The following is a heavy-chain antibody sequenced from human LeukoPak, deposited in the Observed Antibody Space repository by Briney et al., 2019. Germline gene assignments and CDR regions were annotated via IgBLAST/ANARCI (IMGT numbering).Heavy chain of an antibody. Sequence: GESLKISCKGSGYSFTSYWIGWVRQMPGKGLEWMGIIYPDDSDTRYSPSFQGQVTISADKSISTAYLQWSSLKASDTAMYYCARSYYYDDSGYSFRVLDYWGQGTLVTVSS. J-gene: IGHJ4*02. CDR3: ARSYYYDDSGYSFRVLDY. CDR2: IYPDDSDT. V-gene: IGHV5-51*01. CDR1: GYSFTSYW. D-gene: IGHD3-22*01.